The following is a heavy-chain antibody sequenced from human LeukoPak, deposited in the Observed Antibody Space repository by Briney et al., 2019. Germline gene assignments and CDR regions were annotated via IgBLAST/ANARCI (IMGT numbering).Heavy chain of an antibody. V-gene: IGHV4-30-2*01. CDR1: GGSISSGGYS. D-gene: IGHD4-23*01. J-gene: IGHJ4*02. CDR3: ARGPDYGGNLDY. CDR2: IYHSGST. Sequence: SETLSLTCTVSGGSISSGGYSWSWIRQPPGKGLEWIGYIYHSGSTYYNPSLKSRVTISVDRSKNQFSLKLSSVTAADTAVYYCARGPDYGGNLDYWGQGTLVTVSS.